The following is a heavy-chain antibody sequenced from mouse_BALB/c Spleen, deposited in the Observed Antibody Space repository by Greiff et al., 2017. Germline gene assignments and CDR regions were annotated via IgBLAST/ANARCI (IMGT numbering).Heavy chain of an antibody. CDR2: ISSGSSTI. Sequence: EVKLMESGGGLVQPGGSRKLSCAASGFTFSSFGMHWVRQAPEKGLEWVAYISSGSSTIYYADTVKGRFTISRDNPKNTLFLQMTSLRSEDTAMYYCARDYGSRGYFDYWGQGTTLTVSS. D-gene: IGHD1-1*01. V-gene: IGHV5-17*02. CDR3: ARDYGSRGYFDY. CDR1: GFTFSSFG. J-gene: IGHJ2*01.